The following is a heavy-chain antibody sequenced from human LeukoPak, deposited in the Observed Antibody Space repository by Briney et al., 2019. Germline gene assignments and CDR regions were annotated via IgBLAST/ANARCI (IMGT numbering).Heavy chain of an antibody. D-gene: IGHD1-1*01. CDR1: GFTFSSCW. J-gene: IGHJ3*02. Sequence: GSLRLSCAASGFTFSSCWMTWVRQAPGKGLEWVAFIRYDGSGKYYADSVKGRFTITRDNSKNTLYLQMNSLRVEDTAVYYCAKGQLTWDRDAFDIWGQGTMVTVSS. CDR3: AKGQLTWDRDAFDI. CDR2: IRYDGSGK. V-gene: IGHV3-30*02.